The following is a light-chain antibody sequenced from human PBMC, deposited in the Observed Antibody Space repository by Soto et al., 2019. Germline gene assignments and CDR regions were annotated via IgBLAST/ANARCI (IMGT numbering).Light chain of an antibody. CDR3: QQYGSSPVT. CDR2: GAS. V-gene: IGKV3-20*01. CDR1: QSVSSSY. Sequence: EIVLTQSPDTLSLSPGERATLSCRASQSVSSSYLAWYQQKPGQAPRLLIYGASSRATGIPDRFSGSGSGTDFTLTISRLEPEDFAVCYCQQYGSSPVTFGPGTKVDIK. J-gene: IGKJ3*01.